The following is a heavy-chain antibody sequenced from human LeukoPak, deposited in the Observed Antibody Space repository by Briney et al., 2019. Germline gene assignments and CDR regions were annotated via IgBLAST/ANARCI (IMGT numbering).Heavy chain of an antibody. CDR2: INPDESTT. Sequence: GGSLRLSCAASGFTFSSSWMHWVRQAPGKGLVWVSRINPDESTTTYADSVKGRFTMSRDNAKNTLYLQMNSLRAEDTAVYYCARNTRTSFDIWGQGTLVTVSS. D-gene: IGHD2-2*01. J-gene: IGHJ4*02. CDR1: GFTFSSSW. V-gene: IGHV3-74*01. CDR3: ARNTRTSFDI.